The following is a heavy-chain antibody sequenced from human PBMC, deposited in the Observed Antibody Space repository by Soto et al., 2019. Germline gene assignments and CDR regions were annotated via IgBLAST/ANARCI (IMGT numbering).Heavy chain of an antibody. CDR2: INAGNGNT. J-gene: IGHJ5*02. CDR1: GYTFTSYA. V-gene: IGHV1-3*01. Sequence: ASVKVSCKASGYTFTSYAMHWVRQAPGQRLEWMGWINAGNGNTKYSQKFQGRVTITRDTSASTAYMELSSLRSEDTAIYYCARDRGYNCFDLWGQGTLVTVSS. CDR3: ARDRGYNCFDL.